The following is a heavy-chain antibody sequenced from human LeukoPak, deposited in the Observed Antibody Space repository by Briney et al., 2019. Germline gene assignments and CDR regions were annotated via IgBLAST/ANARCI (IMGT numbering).Heavy chain of an antibody. D-gene: IGHD3-22*01. CDR1: GYTFTSYY. CDR3: ARVGVYYDSSGYYSD. V-gene: IGHV1-46*01. Sequence: ASVKVSCKASGYTFTSYYMHWVRQAPGQGLEWMGIINPSGGSTSYAQKFQGRGTMTRDTSTSTVHMELSSLRSEDTAVYYCARVGVYYDSSGYYSDWGQGTLVTVSS. CDR2: INPSGGST. J-gene: IGHJ4*02.